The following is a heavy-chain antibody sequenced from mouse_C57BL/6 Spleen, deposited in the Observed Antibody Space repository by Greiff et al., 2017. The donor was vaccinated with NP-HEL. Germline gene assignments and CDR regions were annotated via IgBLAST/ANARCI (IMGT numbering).Heavy chain of an antibody. J-gene: IGHJ2*01. CDR1: GYTFTDYN. Sequence: DVKLQESGPELVKPGASVKMSCKASGYTFTDYNMHWVKQSHGKSLEWIGYINPNNGGTSYNQKFKGKATLTVNKSSSTAYMELRSLTSEDSAVYYCAPYDYDYFDYWGQGTTLTVSS. CDR2: INPNNGGT. D-gene: IGHD2-4*01. CDR3: APYDYDYFDY. V-gene: IGHV1-22*01.